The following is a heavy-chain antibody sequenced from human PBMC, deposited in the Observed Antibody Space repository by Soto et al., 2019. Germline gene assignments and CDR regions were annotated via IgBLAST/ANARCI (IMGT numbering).Heavy chain of an antibody. Sequence: QITLKESGPTLMKPTQTLTLTCTFSGFSLSTSEVGVGWIRQPPGKALEWLALIYWDDDKRYSPSLKSRLTTTXDXXKNQVVLTLANMDPVDTATYYCARRPSLKVWYFDYWGQEPWSPSPQ. D-gene: IGHD1-20*01. CDR2: IYWDDDK. CDR1: GFSLSTSEVG. V-gene: IGHV2-5*02. CDR3: ARRPSLKVWYFDY. J-gene: IGHJ4*01.